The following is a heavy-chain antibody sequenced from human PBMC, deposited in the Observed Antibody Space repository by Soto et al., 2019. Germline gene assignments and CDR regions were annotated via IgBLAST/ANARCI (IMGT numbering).Heavy chain of an antibody. V-gene: IGHV3-64D*06. CDR2: ISSNGGST. CDR3: VKAQVGSSWTRYYFDY. D-gene: IGHD6-13*01. CDR1: GFTFSSYA. J-gene: IGHJ4*02. Sequence: PGGSLRLSCSASGFTFSSYAMHWVRQAPGKGLEYVSAISSNGGSTYYADSVKGRFTISRDNSKNTLYLQMSSLRAEDTAVYYCVKAQVGSSWTRYYFDYWGQGTLVTVSS.